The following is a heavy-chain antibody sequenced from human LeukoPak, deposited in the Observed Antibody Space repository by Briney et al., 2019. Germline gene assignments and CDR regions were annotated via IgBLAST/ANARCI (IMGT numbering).Heavy chain of an antibody. V-gene: IGHV3-11*04. CDR2: ISSSGSTI. CDR1: GFTFSDYY. Sequence: GGSLRLSCAASGFTFSDYYMSWIRQAPGKGLEWVLYISSSGSTIYYADSVKGRFTISRDNAKNSLYLQMNSLRAEDTAVYYCAARDDCSSTSCSDYWGQGTLVTVSS. J-gene: IGHJ4*02. CDR3: AARDDCSSTSCSDY. D-gene: IGHD2-2*01.